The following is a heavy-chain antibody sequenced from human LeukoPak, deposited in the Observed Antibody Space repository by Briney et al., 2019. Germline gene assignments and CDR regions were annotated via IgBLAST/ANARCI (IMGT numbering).Heavy chain of an antibody. J-gene: IGHJ4*02. Sequence: GGSLRLSCAASGFTFSSYWMRWVRQAPGKGQEWVANINKDGGEKYYVDSVKGRFTISRDNAKNSLYLQMNSLRADDTAVYYCVKDSPPRYSGSPPAYWGQGTLVTVSS. V-gene: IGHV3-7*03. CDR2: INKDGGEK. D-gene: IGHD1-26*01. CDR3: VKDSPPRYSGSPPAY. CDR1: GFTFSSYW.